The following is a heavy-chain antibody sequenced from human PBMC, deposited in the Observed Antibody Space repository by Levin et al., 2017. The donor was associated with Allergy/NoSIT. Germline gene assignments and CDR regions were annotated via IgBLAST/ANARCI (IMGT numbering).Heavy chain of an antibody. CDR1: GFTFSSYA. J-gene: IGHJ4*02. V-gene: IGHV3-30-3*01. CDR2: ISYDGSNK. CDR3: ARDWGRDGYLDRFDY. D-gene: IGHD5-24*01. Sequence: PGGSLRLSCAASGFTFSSYAMHWVRQAPGKGLEWVAVISYDGSNKYYADSVKGRFTISRDNSKNTLYLQMNSLRAEDTAVYYCARDWGRDGYLDRFDYWGQGTLVTVSS.